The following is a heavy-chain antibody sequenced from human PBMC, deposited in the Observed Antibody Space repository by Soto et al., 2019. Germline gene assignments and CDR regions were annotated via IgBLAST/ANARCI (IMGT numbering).Heavy chain of an antibody. CDR2: IYSGGST. Sequence: GGSLRLSCAASGFTVSSNYMSWVRQAPGKGLEWVSVIYSGGSTYYADSVKGRFTISRDNSKNTLYLQMNSLRAEDTAVYYCASQRVRASNYYYYYMDVWGKGTTVTVSS. CDR3: ASQRVRASNYYYYYMDV. V-gene: IGHV3-66*04. J-gene: IGHJ6*03. D-gene: IGHD1-1*01. CDR1: GFTVSSNY.